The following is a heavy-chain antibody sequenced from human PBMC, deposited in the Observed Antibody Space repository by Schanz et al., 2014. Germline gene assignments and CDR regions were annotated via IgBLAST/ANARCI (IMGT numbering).Heavy chain of an antibody. J-gene: IGHJ4*02. V-gene: IGHV3-23*01. CDR1: GFAFSSFA. CDR2: ISGTGGDDT. D-gene: IGHD6-13*01. Sequence: EVQLMESGGGLVKPGGSLRLSCVASGFAFSSFAMTWVRQAPGRGLEWVSSISGTGGDDTYYADSVKGRFTISRDNSKSTLYLQMSSLRAEDTAVYYCAKSQGSSFDSWGQGTLVTVSS. CDR3: AKSQGSSFDS.